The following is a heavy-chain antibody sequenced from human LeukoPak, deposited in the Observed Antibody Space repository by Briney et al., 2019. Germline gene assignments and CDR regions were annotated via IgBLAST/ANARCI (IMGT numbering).Heavy chain of an antibody. V-gene: IGHV1-69*05. CDR1: GGTFSSYA. D-gene: IGHD3-3*01. CDR3: QIRFLEWLLSISGNWFDP. J-gene: IGHJ5*02. Sequence: GSSVKVSCKASGGTFSSYAISWVRQAPGQGLEWMGGIIPIFGTANYAQKFQGRVTITTDESTSTAYMELSSLRSEDTAVYYCQIRFLEWLLSISGNWFDPWGQGTLVTVSS. CDR2: IIPIFGTA.